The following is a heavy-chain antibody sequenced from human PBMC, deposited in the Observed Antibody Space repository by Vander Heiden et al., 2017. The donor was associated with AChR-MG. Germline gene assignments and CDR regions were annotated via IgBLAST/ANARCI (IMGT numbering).Heavy chain of an antibody. CDR2: IYYSGST. Sequence: QVQLQESGPGLVKPSETLSLTCTVSGGSISSYYWSWIRQPPGKGLEWIGYIYYSGSTNYNPSLKSRVTISVDTSKNQFSLKLSSVTAADTAVYYCARKWGYSYGGFDYWGQGTLVTVSS. D-gene: IGHD5-18*01. J-gene: IGHJ4*02. V-gene: IGHV4-59*01. CDR1: GGSISSYY. CDR3: ARKWGYSYGGFDY.